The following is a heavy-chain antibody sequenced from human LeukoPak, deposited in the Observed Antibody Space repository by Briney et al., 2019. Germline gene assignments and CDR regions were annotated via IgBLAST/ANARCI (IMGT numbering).Heavy chain of an antibody. CDR1: GFTFITYA. V-gene: IGHV3-23*01. CDR3: AKGISSSADYYCYMDV. J-gene: IGHJ6*03. CDR2: ISDSGGST. Sequence: GGSLRLSCAASGFTFITYAMSWVRQAPGKGLEWVSVISDSGGSTYYADSVKGRFTISRDSSKNTLYLQMNSLRAEDTAVYFCAKGISSSADYYCYMDVWGKGTTVTVSS. D-gene: IGHD3-3*01.